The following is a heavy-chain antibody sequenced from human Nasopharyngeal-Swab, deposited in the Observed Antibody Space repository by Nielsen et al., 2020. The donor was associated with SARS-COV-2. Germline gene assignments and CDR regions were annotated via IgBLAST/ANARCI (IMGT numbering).Heavy chain of an antibody. CDR3: TTSGSYVRY. Sequence: GWSRRLSWAASGFTFSNAWMSWVSQAPGKGLEWVGRIKSKTDGGTTGYAAPVKGRFTISRDDSKNTLYLQINSLKTEDTAVYYCTTSGSYVRYWGQGTLVTVSS. J-gene: IGHJ4*02. CDR2: IKSKTDGGTT. D-gene: IGHD1-26*01. V-gene: IGHV3-15*01. CDR1: GFTFSNAW.